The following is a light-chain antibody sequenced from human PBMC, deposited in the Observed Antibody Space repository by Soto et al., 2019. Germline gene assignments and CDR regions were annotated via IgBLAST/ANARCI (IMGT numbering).Light chain of an antibody. Sequence: PGERATLSCRASQSVSSYLAWYQQKPGQAPRLLIYDASNRATGIPARFSGSGSGTDFTLTISSLEPEDFAVYYCQQWRTFGPGTRLEIK. CDR2: DAS. CDR3: QQWRT. CDR1: QSVSSY. J-gene: IGKJ5*01. V-gene: IGKV3-11*01.